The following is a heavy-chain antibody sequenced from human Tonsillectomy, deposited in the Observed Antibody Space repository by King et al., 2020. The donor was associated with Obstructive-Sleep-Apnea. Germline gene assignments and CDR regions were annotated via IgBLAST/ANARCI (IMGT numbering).Heavy chain of an antibody. J-gene: IGHJ4*02. V-gene: IGHV5-51*01. CDR2: IYPADSDI. CDR1: GYSFTNYW. Sequence: QLVQSGAEVKKPGESLKISCKGSGYSFTNYWIGWVRQMPGKGLEWMGIIYPADSDIRYSPSFQGQVTISADKSVSTAYLQWSSLKASDTAIYYCARAQYSYDKVDYWGQGTLVTVSS. D-gene: IGHD5-18*01. CDR3: ARAQYSYDKVDY.